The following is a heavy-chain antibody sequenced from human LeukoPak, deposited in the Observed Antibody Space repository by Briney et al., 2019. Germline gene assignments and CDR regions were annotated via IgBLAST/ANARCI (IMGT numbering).Heavy chain of an antibody. J-gene: IGHJ3*02. CDR2: LIPIFGIA. CDR1: GRPFSSYA. D-gene: IGHD3-22*01. V-gene: IGHV1-69*04. Sequence: SVKLSCKASGRPFSSYAISWARQAPGQGLECMGRLIPIFGIANYAQKFQGRVAITADKSTSTAYMELSSLRSEDTAVYYCARDRTYYYDRVSPEDAFDIWGQGTMVTVSS. CDR3: ARDRTYYYDRVSPEDAFDI.